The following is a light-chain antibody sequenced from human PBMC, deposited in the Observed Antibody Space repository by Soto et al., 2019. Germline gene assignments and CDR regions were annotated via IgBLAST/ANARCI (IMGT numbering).Light chain of an antibody. V-gene: IGLV2-8*01. CDR1: SRDVGGYDY. J-gene: IGLJ2*01. Sequence: QSALTQPRSVSGSPGQSVTISCTGTSRDVGGYDYVSWYQQHPGKAPKLMISEVGKRPSGVPDRFSGSKSGNTASLTVSGLQAEDEADYYCSSYAGSVNVIFGGGTKLTVL. CDR3: SSYAGSVNVI. CDR2: EVG.